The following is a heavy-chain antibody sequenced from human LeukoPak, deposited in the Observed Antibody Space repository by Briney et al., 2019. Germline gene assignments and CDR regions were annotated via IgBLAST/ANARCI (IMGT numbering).Heavy chain of an antibody. V-gene: IGHV3-33*01. CDR2: IWYDGSNK. CDR1: GFTFSSYG. CDR3: ASIPYSSSWYYFDY. J-gene: IGHJ4*02. Sequence: PGRSLRLSCAASGFTFSSYGMHWVRQAPGKGLEWVAVIWYDGSNKYYADSVKGRFTISRDNSKNTLYLQMNSLRAEDTAVYYCASIPYSSSWYYFDYWGQGTLVTVSS. D-gene: IGHD6-13*01.